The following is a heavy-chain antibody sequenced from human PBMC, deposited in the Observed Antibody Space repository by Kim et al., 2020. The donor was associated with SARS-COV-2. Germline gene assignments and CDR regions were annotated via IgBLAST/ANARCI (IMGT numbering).Heavy chain of an antibody. Sequence: GGSLRLSCAASGFTFSSYGMHWVRQAPGKGLEWVAVISYDGSNKYYAGSVKGRFTISRDNSKNTLYLQMNSLRAEDTALYYCAKVLAARYYYYYGMDVW. CDR1: GFTFSSYG. J-gene: IGHJ6*01. D-gene: IGHD6-6*01. V-gene: IGHV3-30*18. CDR3: AKVLAARYYYYYGMDV. CDR2: ISYDGSNK.